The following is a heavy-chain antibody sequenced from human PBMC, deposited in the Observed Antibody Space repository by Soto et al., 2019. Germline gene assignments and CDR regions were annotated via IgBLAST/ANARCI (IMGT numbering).Heavy chain of an antibody. D-gene: IGHD6-19*01. Sequence: EVQLLESGGDLVKPGESLRLSCVASGFTFSDYAMTWVRQAPGKGLQWVSAISGSGFNPHYADPVRGRFTISRDKSKNTVFLQMNGLRAEDTSVYWCAKGRAASGLYPSDFWGQGTLVTVSS. CDR1: GFTFSDYA. J-gene: IGHJ4*02. CDR2: ISGSGFNP. V-gene: IGHV3-23*01. CDR3: AKGRAASGLYPSDF.